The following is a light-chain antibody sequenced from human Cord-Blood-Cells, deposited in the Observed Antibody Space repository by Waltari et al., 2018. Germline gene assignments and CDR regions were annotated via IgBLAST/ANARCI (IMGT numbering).Light chain of an antibody. V-gene: IGLV2-11*01. CDR2: DVS. J-gene: IGLJ2*01. Sequence: QSALTQPRSVSGSPGQSVTIYCTGTSRDVGGYNYVSWYQQHPGNAPKLMIYDVSKRPSGVPDRFSGSKSGNTASLTISGLQAEDEADYYCCSYAGSYTVVFGGGTKLTVL. CDR1: SRDVGGYNY. CDR3: CSYAGSYTVV.